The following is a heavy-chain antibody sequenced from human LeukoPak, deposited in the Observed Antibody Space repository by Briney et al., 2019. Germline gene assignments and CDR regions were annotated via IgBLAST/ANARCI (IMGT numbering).Heavy chain of an antibody. CDR3: ARAEGDFYDSGGFPDGFDP. CDR2: TYYRSKWYN. J-gene: IGHJ5*02. CDR1: GDSVSSNSAA. D-gene: IGHD3-22*01. V-gene: IGHV6-1*01. Sequence: SQTLSLTCAISGDSVSSNSAAWNWIRQSPSRGLEWLGRTYYRSKWYNDYAVSVKSRLTIDPDTSKNQFSLQLNSVTPEDTAVYYCARAEGDFYDSGGFPDGFDPWGQGTLVTVSS.